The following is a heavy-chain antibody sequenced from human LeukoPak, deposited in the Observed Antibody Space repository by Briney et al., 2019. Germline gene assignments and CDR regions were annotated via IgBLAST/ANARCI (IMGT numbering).Heavy chain of an antibody. D-gene: IGHD3-9*01. J-gene: IGHJ5*02. Sequence: ASVKVSCKASGYTFTGYYMHWVRQAPGQGLEWMGWINPNSGGTNYAQKFQGRVTMTRDTSISTAYTELSRLRSDDTAVYYCARDIPYYDILTGYYPWGQGTLVTVSS. CDR1: GYTFTGYY. CDR3: ARDIPYYDILTGYYP. V-gene: IGHV1-2*02. CDR2: INPNSGGT.